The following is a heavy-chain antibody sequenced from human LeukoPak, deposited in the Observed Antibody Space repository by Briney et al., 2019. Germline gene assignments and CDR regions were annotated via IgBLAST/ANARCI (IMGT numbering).Heavy chain of an antibody. J-gene: IGHJ5*02. D-gene: IGHD3-10*01. CDR3: ARVGMVQGGWNWFDP. CDR2: IYYGGST. V-gene: IGHV4-31*03. CDR1: GGSISSGGYY. Sequence: PSQTLSLTCTVSGGSISSGGYYWSWIRQHPGKGLEWIGYIYYGGSTYYNPSLKSRVTISVDTSKNQFSLKLSSVTAADTAVYYCARVGMVQGGWNWFDPWGQGTLVTVSS.